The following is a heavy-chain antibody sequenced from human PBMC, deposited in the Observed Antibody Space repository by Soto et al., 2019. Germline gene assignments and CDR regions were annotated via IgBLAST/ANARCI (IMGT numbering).Heavy chain of an antibody. CDR2: INPSCGST. CDR1: GYTFTSYY. J-gene: IGHJ5*02. D-gene: IGHD5-12*01. CDR3: AREGDVNIVATINWFDP. V-gene: IGHV1-46*03. Sequence: ASVKVSCKASGYTFTSYYMHWVRQAPGQGLEWMGIINPSCGSTSYAQKFQGRVTMTRDTSTSTVYMELSSLRSEDTAVYYCAREGDVNIVATINWFDPWGQGTLVTVSS.